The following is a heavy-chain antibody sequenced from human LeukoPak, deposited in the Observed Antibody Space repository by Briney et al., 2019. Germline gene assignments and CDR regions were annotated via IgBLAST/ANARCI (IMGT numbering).Heavy chain of an antibody. CDR2: IYYRGST. Sequence: SETLSLTCIVSGGSISSSSYYWGWIRQPPGKGLEWIGSIYYRGSTYYNPSLKSRVTISVDTSKNQFSLKLSSVTAADTAVYYCARLPGARGFDYWGQGTLVTVSS. V-gene: IGHV4-39*01. J-gene: IGHJ4*02. D-gene: IGHD3-10*01. CDR3: ARLPGARGFDY. CDR1: GGSISSSSYY.